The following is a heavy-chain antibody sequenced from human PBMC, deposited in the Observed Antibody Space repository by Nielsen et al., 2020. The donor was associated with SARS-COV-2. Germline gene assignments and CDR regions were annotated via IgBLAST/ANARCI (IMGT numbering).Heavy chain of an antibody. V-gene: IGHV3-30*03. Sequence: GGSLRLSCAASGFTFSDYGMHWVRQAPGRGLEWMTIISYDGSNQHYADSVKGRFSISRDNSKNLVYLQMNSLSPDDTAMYYCARETLDHTSSFVDFWGQGTLVTVSS. CDR1: GFTFSDYG. D-gene: IGHD2-2*01. CDR3: ARETLDHTSSFVDF. CDR2: ISYDGSNQ. J-gene: IGHJ4*02.